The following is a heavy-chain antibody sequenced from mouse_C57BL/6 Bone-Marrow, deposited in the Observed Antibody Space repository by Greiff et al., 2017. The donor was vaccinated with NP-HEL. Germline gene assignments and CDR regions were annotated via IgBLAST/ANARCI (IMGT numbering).Heavy chain of an antibody. D-gene: IGHD2-1*01. V-gene: IGHV1-64*01. Sequence: QVQLQQPGAELVKPGASVKLSCKASGYTFTSYWMHWVKQRPGQGLEWIGMIHPNSGSTNYNEKFKSKATLTVDKSSSTAYMQLSSLTSEDSAVYYCARCPYGNYGSWFAYWGQGTLVTVSA. CDR1: GYTFTSYW. CDR3: ARCPYGNYGSWFAY. CDR2: IHPNSGST. J-gene: IGHJ3*01.